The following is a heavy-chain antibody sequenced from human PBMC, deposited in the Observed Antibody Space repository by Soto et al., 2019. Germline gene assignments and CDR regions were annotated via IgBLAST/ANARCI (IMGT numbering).Heavy chain of an antibody. Sequence: QVQLVQSGAEVKKPGSSVKVSCKASGGTFSSYAISWVRQAPGQGLEWMGGIIPIFGTANYAQKFQGRVTITADDSTSTAYMELSSLRSEDTAVYYCARPALGGTSGFYYYYGMDVWGQGTTVTVSS. CDR2: IIPIFGTA. D-gene: IGHD2-15*01. CDR1: GGTFSSYA. CDR3: ARPALGGTSGFYYYYGMDV. V-gene: IGHV1-69*01. J-gene: IGHJ6*02.